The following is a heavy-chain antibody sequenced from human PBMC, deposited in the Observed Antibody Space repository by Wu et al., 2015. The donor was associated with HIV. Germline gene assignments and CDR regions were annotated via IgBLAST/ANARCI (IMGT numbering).Heavy chain of an antibody. V-gene: IGHV1-46*03. Sequence: QVQLVQSGGEVKKPGASVKVSCKASGYSFTSNYIHWVRQAPGQGLEWMGVINPGAVRISYAQKFQGRVTMTSDTSTSTVHMELSSLRSEDTAMYYCASRIGNMEAFNIWGQGTMVIVSS. J-gene: IGHJ3*02. CDR1: GYSFTSNY. CDR2: INPGAVRI. CDR3: ASRIGNMEAFNI. D-gene: IGHD1/OR15-1a*01.